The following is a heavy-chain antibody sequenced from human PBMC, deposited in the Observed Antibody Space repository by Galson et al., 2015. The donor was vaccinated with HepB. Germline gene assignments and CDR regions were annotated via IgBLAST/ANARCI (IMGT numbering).Heavy chain of an antibody. CDR2: VTGSGDRT. CDR3: VKDQDDIFSPFYGLDV. V-gene: IGHV3-23*01. J-gene: IGHJ6*02. Sequence: FLRLSCAASGVTFSSYAMGWVRQAPGKGLQWVSGVTGSGDRTHYADYVMGRFTISRDNSKNILFLQMSSLSAEDTAIYYCVKDQDDIFSPFYGLDVWGQGTTVTVAS. CDR1: GVTFSSYA. D-gene: IGHD3-9*01.